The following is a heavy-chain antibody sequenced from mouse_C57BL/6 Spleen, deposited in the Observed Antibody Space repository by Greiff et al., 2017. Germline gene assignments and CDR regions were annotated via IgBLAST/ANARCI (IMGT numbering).Heavy chain of an antibody. D-gene: IGHD2-4*01. Sequence: EVKLVESGGGLVKPGGSLKLSCAASGFTFSSYAMSWVRQTPEKRLEWVATISDGGSYTYYPDNVKGRFTISRDNAKNNLYLQMSHLKSEDTAMYYCARDQTMRDWFAYWGQGTLVTVSA. V-gene: IGHV5-4*01. CDR3: ARDQTMRDWFAY. CDR1: GFTFSSYA. CDR2: ISDGGSYT. J-gene: IGHJ3*01.